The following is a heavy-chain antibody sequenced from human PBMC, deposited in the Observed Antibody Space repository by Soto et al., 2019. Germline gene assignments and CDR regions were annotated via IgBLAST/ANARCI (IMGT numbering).Heavy chain of an antibody. J-gene: IGHJ4*02. CDR1: GGTFSSYA. CDR2: IIPIFGTA. D-gene: IGHD5-12*01. V-gene: IGHV1-69*13. Sequence: GASVKVCCKASGGTFSSYAISWVRQAPGQGLEWMGGIIPIFGTANYAQKFQGRVTITADESTSTAYMELSSLRSEDTAVYYCVRGYSGYDKPDFDYWGQGTLVSVSS. CDR3: VRGYSGYDKPDFDY.